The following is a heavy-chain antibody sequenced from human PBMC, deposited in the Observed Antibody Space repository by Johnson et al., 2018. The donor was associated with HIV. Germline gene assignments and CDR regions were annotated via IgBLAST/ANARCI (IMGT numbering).Heavy chain of an antibody. Sequence: QVQLVESGGGVVQPGRSLRLSCADSGFTFSDYYMSRIRQAPGKGLEWVSYIRSIGTTIYYPDSVKGRFTISRANAKNSLYLQMNSLRAEDTAVYYCGSDYGYHAFDFWGQGTMVNVSS. CDR3: GSDYGYHAFDF. CDR2: IRSIGTTI. J-gene: IGHJ3*01. CDR1: GFTFSDYY. D-gene: IGHD4-17*01. V-gene: IGHV3-11*04.